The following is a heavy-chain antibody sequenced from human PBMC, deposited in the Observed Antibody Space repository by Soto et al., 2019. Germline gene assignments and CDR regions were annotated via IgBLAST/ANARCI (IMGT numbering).Heavy chain of an antibody. J-gene: IGHJ6*02. CDR1: GCSVSSGDYF. D-gene: IGHD3-10*01. V-gene: IGHV4-61*08. CDR2: IYYSGST. Sequence: NPXETLSLTCAVSGCSVSSGDYFWSWLRQSPGKRLEWIAYIYYSGSTNYNPSLKSRATISVDTSRSQVSLTLTSMTAADAALYYCARSPNYYYYGFDVWGQGNAVTVSS. CDR3: ARSPNYYYYGFDV.